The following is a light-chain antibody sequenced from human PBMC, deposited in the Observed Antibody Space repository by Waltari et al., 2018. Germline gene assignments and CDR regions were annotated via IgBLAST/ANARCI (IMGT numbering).Light chain of an antibody. CDR1: RSNLGSPT. J-gene: IGLJ3*02. Sequence: QSLLTQPPSASGTPGPTVAITCSGARSNLGSPTVNWYQQLPGTAPKLLIYNNNQRPSGVPDRFSGSKSGTTASLAISGLLSDDEADYYCAAWDDIVNGPVFGGGTKLTVL. CDR2: NNN. CDR3: AAWDDIVNGPV. V-gene: IGLV1-44*01.